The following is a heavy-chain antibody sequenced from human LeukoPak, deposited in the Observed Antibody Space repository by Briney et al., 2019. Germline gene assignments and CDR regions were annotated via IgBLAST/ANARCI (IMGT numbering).Heavy chain of an antibody. V-gene: IGHV4-34*01. CDR1: GGSFSGYY. J-gene: IGHJ5*02. CDR3: ATSRTYYYDSSGYYYGGNWFDP. Sequence: SETLSLTCAVYGGSFSGYYWSWIRQPPGKGLEWIGEINHSGSTNYNPSLKSRVTISVDTSKNRFSLKLSSVTAADMAVYYCATSRTYYYDSSGYYYGGNWFDPWGQGTLVTVSS. D-gene: IGHD3-22*01. CDR2: INHSGST.